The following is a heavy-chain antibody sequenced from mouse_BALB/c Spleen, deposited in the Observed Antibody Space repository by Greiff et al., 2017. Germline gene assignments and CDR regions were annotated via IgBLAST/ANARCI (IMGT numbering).Heavy chain of an antibody. V-gene: IGHV1-63*02. Sequence: VQLQQSGPELVRPGTSVKISCKASVYTFTNYWLGWVKQRPGHGLEWIGDIYPGGGYTNYTEKFKGKATLTADTSSSTAYMQLSSLTSEDSAVYICARGVYYFDYWGQGTTLTVSS. CDR2: IYPGGGYT. J-gene: IGHJ2*01. CDR1: VYTFTNYW. CDR3: ARGVYYFDY.